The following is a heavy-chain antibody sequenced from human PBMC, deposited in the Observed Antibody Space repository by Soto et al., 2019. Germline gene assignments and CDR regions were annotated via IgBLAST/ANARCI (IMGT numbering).Heavy chain of an antibody. D-gene: IGHD1-20*01. CDR2: ISSSGSTI. J-gene: IGHJ4*02. V-gene: IGHV3-48*03. CDR3: ARGGITRKLDY. CDR1: GFTFSSYE. Sequence: PGGSLRLSCAASGFTFSSYEMNWVRQAPGKGLEWVSYISSSGSTIYYADSVKGRFTISRDNARNSLYLQMNSLRAEDTAVYYCARGGITRKLDYWGQGTLVTVSS.